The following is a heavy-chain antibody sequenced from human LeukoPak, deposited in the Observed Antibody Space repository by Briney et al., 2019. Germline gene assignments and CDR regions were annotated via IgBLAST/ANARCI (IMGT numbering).Heavy chain of an antibody. J-gene: IGHJ6*02. CDR2: IGTAGDT. CDR3: AEKHYYDSSGTYTYYYGMDV. V-gene: IGHV3-13*01. D-gene: IGHD3-22*01. CDR1: GFTFSSYD. Sequence: PGRSLRLSCAASGFTFSSYDMHWVRHATGKGLEWVSAIGTAGDTYYPGSVKGRFTISRENAKNSLYLQMNSLRAGDTAVYYCAEKHYYDSSGTYTYYYGMDVWGQGTTVTVSS.